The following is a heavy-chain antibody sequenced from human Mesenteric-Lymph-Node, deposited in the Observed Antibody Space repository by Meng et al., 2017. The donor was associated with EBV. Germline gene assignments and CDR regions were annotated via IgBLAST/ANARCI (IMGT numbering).Heavy chain of an antibody. CDR2: IYYSVST. CDR1: GGSIMGSGYY. D-gene: IGHD6-13*01. CDR3: ARVQGKAAAGPGVDY. V-gene: IGHV4-39*01. J-gene: IGHJ4*02. Sequence: RLLEAGTGVGKISETLSLPCTVSGGSIMGSGYYWGWIRQPQGKGLEWIGSIYYSVSTYYNPSLKSRVTISVDKSKNKFSLKLSSVTAADTAVYYCARVQGKAAAGPGVDYWGQGTLVTVSS.